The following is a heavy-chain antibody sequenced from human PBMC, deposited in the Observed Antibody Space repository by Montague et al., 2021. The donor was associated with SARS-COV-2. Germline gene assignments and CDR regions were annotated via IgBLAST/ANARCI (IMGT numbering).Heavy chain of an antibody. D-gene: IGHD3-3*01. V-gene: IGHV4-61*02. Sequence: TLSLTCTVSGDSITSKTHYWDWVRQPAGKGLEWIGRLLTSGATNFNPSLKSRLTISRDTSKNEFYLKLSSVTAADTAVYYCARDSPDFVFWLGHYGDKDYMDIWGKGTTVTVS. CDR2: LLTSGAT. CDR1: GDSITSKTHY. J-gene: IGHJ6*03. CDR3: ARDSPDFVFWLGHYGDKDYMDI.